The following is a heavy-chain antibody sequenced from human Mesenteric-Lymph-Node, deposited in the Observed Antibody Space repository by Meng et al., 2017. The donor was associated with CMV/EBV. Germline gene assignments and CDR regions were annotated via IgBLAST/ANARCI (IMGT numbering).Heavy chain of an antibody. V-gene: IGHV3-23*01. CDR3: GKDRGMAVAGPGVVDY. CDR1: GFTFSSYW. Sequence: GESLKISCAASGFTFSSYWMTWVRQAPGKGLEWISTIGGSRGSTYYADSAKGRFTISRDNSKNMLYLQMNSLSVEDTAVYYCGKDRGMAVAGPGVVDYWGQGTLVTVSS. J-gene: IGHJ4*02. D-gene: IGHD6-19*01. CDR2: IGGSRGST.